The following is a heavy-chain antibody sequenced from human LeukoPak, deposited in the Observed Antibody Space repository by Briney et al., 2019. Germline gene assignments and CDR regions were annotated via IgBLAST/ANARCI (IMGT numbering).Heavy chain of an antibody. V-gene: IGHV3-30*02. CDR1: GFTFSSYW. D-gene: IGHD2-8*01. CDR3: AKDPVFGGTSGVRYFDS. CDR2: IRYDGSNK. Sequence: GGSLRLSCAASGFTFSSYWMHWVRQAPGKGLEWVAFIRYDGSNKYYADSVKGRFTISRDNSKNTLNLQMNSLRAEDTAVYYCAKDPVFGGTSGVRYFDSWGQGTLVTVSS. J-gene: IGHJ4*02.